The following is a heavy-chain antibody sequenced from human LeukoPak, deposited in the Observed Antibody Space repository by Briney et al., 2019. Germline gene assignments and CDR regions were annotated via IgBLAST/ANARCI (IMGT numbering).Heavy chain of an antibody. CDR3: ARGQLRLSN. D-gene: IGHD6-25*01. V-gene: IGHV4-34*01. CDR1: GGSISGYL. J-gene: IGHJ4*02. Sequence: PSETLSLTCTVSGGSISGYLWTWIRQPPGKGLEWIGEINHSGSTDYNPSLKSRVTISVDTSKNQFSLKLNSVTAADTAVYYCARGQLRLSNWGQGSLVIVSS. CDR2: INHSGST.